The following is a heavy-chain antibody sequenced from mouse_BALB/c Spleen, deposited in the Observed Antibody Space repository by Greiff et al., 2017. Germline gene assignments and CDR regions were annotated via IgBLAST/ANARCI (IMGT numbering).Heavy chain of an antibody. Sequence: QVQLQQSGAELVRPGVSVKISCKGSGYTFTDYAMHWVKQSHAKSLEWIGVISTYYGDASYNQKFKGKATMTVDKSSSTAYMELARLTSEDSAIYYCARERYDGGPWFAYWGQGTLVTVSA. CDR3: ARERYDGGPWFAY. D-gene: IGHD2-14*01. CDR2: ISTYYGDA. J-gene: IGHJ3*01. V-gene: IGHV1S137*01. CDR1: GYTFTDYA.